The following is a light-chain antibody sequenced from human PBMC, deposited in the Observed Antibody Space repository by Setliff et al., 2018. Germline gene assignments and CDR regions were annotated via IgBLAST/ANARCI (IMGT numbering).Light chain of an antibody. CDR3: SSFTSTTTFYV. V-gene: IGLV2-18*02. CDR2: EVF. CDR1: YSDVGGHDR. Sequence: QSVLTQPPSVSGSPGQSVTISCTGTYSDVGGHDRVSWYQQPPGAAPKLIIYEVFNRPSGVPDRFSGSKSGTTASLTISGLQAEDEADYFCSSFTSTTTFYVFGPGTKVTVL. J-gene: IGLJ1*01.